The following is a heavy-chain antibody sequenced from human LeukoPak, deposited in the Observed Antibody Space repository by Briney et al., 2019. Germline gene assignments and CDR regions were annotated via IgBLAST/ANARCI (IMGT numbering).Heavy chain of an antibody. Sequence: PSETPSLTCTVSGGSISTYYWSWIRQPPGKRLEWIGYVYYSGNTNYNPSLQSRVTISVDTSKNQFSLNLNSVTAADTALYYCARVGTFAFDTWGQGTMVTVSS. D-gene: IGHD1-14*01. CDR2: VYYSGNT. J-gene: IGHJ3*02. V-gene: IGHV4-59*01. CDR3: ARVGTFAFDT. CDR1: GGSISTYY.